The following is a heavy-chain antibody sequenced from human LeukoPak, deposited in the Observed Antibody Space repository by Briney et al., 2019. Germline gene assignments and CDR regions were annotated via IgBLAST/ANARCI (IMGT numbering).Heavy chain of an antibody. CDR2: ISGSGGST. J-gene: IGHJ3*02. Sequence: GGSLRLSCAASGFTFSSYAMSWVRQAPGKGLEWVSAISGSGGSTYYADSVKGRFTISRDNSKNTLYLQMNSLRAEDTAVYYCAKDRLYDFGSDYGPIDAFDIWGQGTMVTVSS. V-gene: IGHV3-23*01. D-gene: IGHD3-3*01. CDR3: AKDRLYDFGSDYGPIDAFDI. CDR1: GFTFSSYA.